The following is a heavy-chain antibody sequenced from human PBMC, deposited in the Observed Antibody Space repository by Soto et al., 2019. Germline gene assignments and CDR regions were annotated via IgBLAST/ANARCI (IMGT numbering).Heavy chain of an antibody. CDR3: ASWGSYRADYYYGMDV. J-gene: IGHJ6*02. D-gene: IGHD1-26*01. CDR2: IIPILGIA. CDR1: GGTFSSYT. V-gene: IGHV1-69*02. Sequence: QVQLVQSGAEVKKPGSSVKVSCKASGGTFSSYTISWVRQAPGQGLEWMGRIIPILGIANYAQKFQGRVTITADKSTSTAYMELSRLRSEDTAVYYCASWGSYRADYYYGMDVWGQGTTVTVSS.